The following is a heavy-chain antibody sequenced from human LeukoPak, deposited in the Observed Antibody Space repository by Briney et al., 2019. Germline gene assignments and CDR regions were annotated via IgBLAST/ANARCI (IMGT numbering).Heavy chain of an antibody. J-gene: IGHJ4*02. CDR1: GFTFSSYS. D-gene: IGHD5-24*01. CDR2: ISSSSSYI. CDR3: AKVRDGYNYYFDY. V-gene: IGHV3-21*01. Sequence: GGSLRLSCAASGFTFSSYSMNWVRQAPGKGLEWVSSISSSSSYIYYADSVKGRFTISRDNAKNSLYLQMNSLGAEDTAAYYCAKVRDGYNYYFDYWGQGTLVTVSS.